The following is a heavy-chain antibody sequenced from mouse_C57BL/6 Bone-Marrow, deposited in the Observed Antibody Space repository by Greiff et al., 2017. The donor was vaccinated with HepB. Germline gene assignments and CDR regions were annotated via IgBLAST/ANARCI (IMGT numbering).Heavy chain of an antibody. Sequence: VKLMESGPELVKPGASVKISCKASGYAFSSSWMNWVKQRPGKGLEWIGRIYPGDGDTNYNGKFKGKATLTADKSSSTAYMQLSSLTSEDSAVYFCARGEDYTWFAYWGQGTLVTVSA. J-gene: IGHJ3*01. D-gene: IGHD2-4*01. CDR3: ARGEDYTWFAY. V-gene: IGHV1-82*01. CDR2: IYPGDGDT. CDR1: GYAFSSSW.